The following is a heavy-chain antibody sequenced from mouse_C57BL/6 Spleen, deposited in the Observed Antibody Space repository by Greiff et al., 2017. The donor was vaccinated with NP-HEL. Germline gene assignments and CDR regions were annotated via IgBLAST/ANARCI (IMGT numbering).Heavy chain of an antibody. CDR1: GYTFTSYW. J-gene: IGHJ2*01. Sequence: VQLQQPGAELVMPGASVKLSCKASGYTFTSYWMHWVKQRPGQGLEWIGEIDPSVSYTNYNQKFKGKSTLTVDKSSSTAYMQLSSLTSEDAAVYYCARVTGSHYYYDYWGQGTTLTVSS. V-gene: IGHV1-69*01. CDR2: IDPSVSYT. D-gene: IGHD1-1*02. CDR3: ARVTGSHYYYDY.